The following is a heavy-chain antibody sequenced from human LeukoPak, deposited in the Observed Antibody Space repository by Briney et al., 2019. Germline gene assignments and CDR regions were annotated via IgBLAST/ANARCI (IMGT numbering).Heavy chain of an antibody. CDR2: ISPSGGTT. Sequence: GGSLRLSCVGSEFTFSSYAMSWVRQAPGKGLERVSGISPSGGTTYYVDSVKGRFTISRDNSKNTLYLQMNSLRAEDTAVYYCAKGRVYGSGSYHAFDIWGQGTMVTVSS. CDR1: EFTFSSYA. CDR3: AKGRVYGSGSYHAFDI. J-gene: IGHJ3*02. V-gene: IGHV3-23*01. D-gene: IGHD3-10*01.